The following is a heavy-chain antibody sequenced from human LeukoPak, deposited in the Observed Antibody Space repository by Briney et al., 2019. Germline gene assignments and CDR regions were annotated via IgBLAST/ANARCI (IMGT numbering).Heavy chain of an antibody. V-gene: IGHV4-39*01. J-gene: IGHJ4*02. D-gene: IGHD1-14*01. CDR3: ARGEGGILATPEDY. CDR2: IYYSGST. CDR1: GGSISSSSYY. Sequence: SETLSLTCTVSGGSISSSSYYWGWIRQPPGKGLEWIGSIYYSGSTYYNPSLKSRVTISVDTSKSQFSLKLSSVTAADTAVYYCARGEGGILATPEDYWGQGTLVTVSS.